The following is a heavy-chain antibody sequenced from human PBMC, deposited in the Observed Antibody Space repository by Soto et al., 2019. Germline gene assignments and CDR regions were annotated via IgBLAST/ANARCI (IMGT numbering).Heavy chain of an antibody. J-gene: IGHJ3*02. CDR2: ISGSGGST. CDR1: EFTCVSHA. CDR3: AKAPLFGIPAPLDI. D-gene: IGHD2-21*01. Sequence: PMRLSCTASEFTCVSHAVRWILQTPGKGLEWVSAISGSGGSTYYADSVKGRFTISRDNSKNTLYLQMNSLRAEDTAVYYCAKAPLFGIPAPLDIWGQGTMVTVSS. V-gene: IGHV3-23*01.